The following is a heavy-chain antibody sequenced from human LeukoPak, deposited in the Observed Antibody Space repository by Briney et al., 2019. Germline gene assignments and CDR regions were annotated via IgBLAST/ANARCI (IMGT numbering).Heavy chain of an antibody. Sequence: GASVKVSCKASGYTFTAYYIHWVRQAPGQGLEWMGWLNPNSGGTNYAQEFQGRVTMTRDTSISTAYMELSRLRSDDTAVYYCAREYYFDNSGYYGVGDYWGQGTLVTVSS. CDR3: AREYYFDNSGYYGVGDY. D-gene: IGHD3-22*01. CDR1: GYTFTAYY. CDR2: LNPNSGGT. J-gene: IGHJ4*02. V-gene: IGHV1-2*02.